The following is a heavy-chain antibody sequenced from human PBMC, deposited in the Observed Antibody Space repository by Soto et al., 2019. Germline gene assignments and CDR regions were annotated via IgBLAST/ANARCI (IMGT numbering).Heavy chain of an antibody. Sequence: QVQLVQSGAEVKKPGASVKVSCKASGYTFTGYDITWVRQAPGQGLEWMGWMNPNRGHRGYAQRLQGRVTMTSDNSISTAYMELSSLRSEDTAVYYCAKADPRYYSMDVWGKGTTVTVSS. CDR2: MNPNRGHR. V-gene: IGHV1-8*01. CDR3: AKADPRYYSMDV. J-gene: IGHJ6*03. CDR1: GYTFTGYD.